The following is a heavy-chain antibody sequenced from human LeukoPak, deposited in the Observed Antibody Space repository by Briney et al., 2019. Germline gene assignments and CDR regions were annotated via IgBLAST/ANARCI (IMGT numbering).Heavy chain of an antibody. V-gene: IGHV3-23*01. CDR1: GFTFSSYA. CDR3: AKATTYYYDSSGYYADY. D-gene: IGHD3-22*01. Sequence: PGGSLRLSCAASGFTFSSYAMSWVPQAPGKGLEGVSAISGSGGSTYYADSVKSRFTISRANSKNTLYLQMNSLRAEDTAVYYCAKATTYYYDSSGYYADYWGQGTLVTVSS. J-gene: IGHJ4*02. CDR2: ISGSGGST.